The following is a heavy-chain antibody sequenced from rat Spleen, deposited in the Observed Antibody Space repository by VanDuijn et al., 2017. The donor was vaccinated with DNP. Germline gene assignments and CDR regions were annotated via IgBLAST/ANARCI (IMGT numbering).Heavy chain of an antibody. J-gene: IGHJ4*01. CDR3: AKDGRAMDA. CDR2: ITNSGGST. D-gene: IGHD1-12*02. Sequence: EVQLVESGGGLVQPGRSLKLSCAASGFIFSNYGLAWVRQAPTKGLEWVASITNSGGSTYYRDSVKGRFTISRDNAKNTLYLQMESLRSEDTATYYCAKDGRAMDAWGQGTSVTVSS. V-gene: IGHV5S13*01. CDR1: GFIFSNYG.